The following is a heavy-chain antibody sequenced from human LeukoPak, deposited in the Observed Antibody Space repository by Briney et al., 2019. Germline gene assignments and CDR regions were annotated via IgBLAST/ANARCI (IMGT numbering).Heavy chain of an antibody. V-gene: IGHV3-74*03. D-gene: IGHD3-10*01. Sequence: GGPLRLSCTASGFPFSDYWKHWLPQAPGKGLVWVLRTNTYARNTSYADSVKGRFTISRDNTKNPVYLQMDSLRAEYTAVYDCARGMTYYYGSGKFDYWGQGSLVTVSS. CDR3: ARGMTYYYGSGKFDY. CDR1: GFPFSDYW. J-gene: IGHJ4*02. CDR2: TNTYARNT.